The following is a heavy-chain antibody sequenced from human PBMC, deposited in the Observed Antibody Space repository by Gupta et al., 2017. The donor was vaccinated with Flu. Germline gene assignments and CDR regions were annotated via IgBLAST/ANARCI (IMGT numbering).Heavy chain of an antibody. D-gene: IGHD6-19*01. J-gene: IGHJ4*02. CDR3: ARDGSGGWSYVDD. CDR1: GGSISSYY. V-gene: IGHV4-59*01. CDR2: MYHTGIT. Sequence: VQLQESGPGLVKPSETLSLTCAVSGGSISSYYWSWIRQPPGKGLEWIGYMYHTGITNNNPSRRSRVTISADTSKNQFSLNLSSVTAADTAVYYCARDGSGGWSYVDDGGQGSMVIVSS.